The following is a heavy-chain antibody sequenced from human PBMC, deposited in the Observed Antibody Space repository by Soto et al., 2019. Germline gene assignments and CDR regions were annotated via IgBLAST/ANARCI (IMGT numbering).Heavy chain of an antibody. D-gene: IGHD1-26*01. J-gene: IGHJ3*02. V-gene: IGHV3-23*01. Sequence: EVQLLESGGGLVQPGGSLRLSCAASGFTFSSYAMSWIRQAPGKGLEWVSAISGSGGSTYYADSVKGRFTISRDNSKNTLYLQMNSLRAEDTAVYYCAKIDPPKARGPIVGATAHRKAFDIWGQGTMVTVSS. CDR2: ISGSGGST. CDR1: GFTFSSYA. CDR3: AKIDPPKARGPIVGATAHRKAFDI.